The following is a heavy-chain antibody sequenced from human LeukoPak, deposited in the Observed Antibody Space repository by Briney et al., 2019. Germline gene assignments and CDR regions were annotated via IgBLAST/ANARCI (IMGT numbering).Heavy chain of an antibody. D-gene: IGHD3-9*01. J-gene: IGHJ6*02. CDR1: GFTFSSYA. CDR2: LWYDGANK. V-gene: IGHV3-33*01. Sequence: GGSLRLSCAASGFTFSSYAMHWVRQAPGKGLEWVAVLWYDGANKYYADSVKGRFTISRDNSKNTPYLQMNSLRAEDTAVYYCAREEVYDILTGYYLNGMDVWGQGTTVTVSS. CDR3: AREEVYDILTGYYLNGMDV.